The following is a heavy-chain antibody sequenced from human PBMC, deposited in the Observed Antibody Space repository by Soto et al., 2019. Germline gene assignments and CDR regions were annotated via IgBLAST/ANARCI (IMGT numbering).Heavy chain of an antibody. V-gene: IGHV1-24*01. Sequence: ASVKVSCKVSGYTLTELSMHWVRQAPGKGLEWMGGFDPEDGETIYAQKFQGRVTMTEDTSTDTAYMELSSLRSEDTAVHYCATKYCSGGSCYLDAFDIWGQGTMVTVSS. CDR3: ATKYCSGGSCYLDAFDI. D-gene: IGHD2-15*01. J-gene: IGHJ3*02. CDR1: GYTLTELS. CDR2: FDPEDGET.